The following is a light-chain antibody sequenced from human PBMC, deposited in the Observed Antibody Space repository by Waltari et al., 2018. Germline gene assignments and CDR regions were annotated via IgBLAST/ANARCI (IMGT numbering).Light chain of an antibody. J-gene: IGKJ2*01. CDR1: HSIRAC. Sequence: IHMTQSPSTLSASVGDRVTITCRASHSIRACFSSYQQKPGKAPTLLIYKASTLQSGVTSRFRGSGSGTEFTLTISSLQPDDFATYYCQQYNTYFGQGTKMEIK. CDR2: KAS. V-gene: IGKV1-5*03. CDR3: QQYNTY.